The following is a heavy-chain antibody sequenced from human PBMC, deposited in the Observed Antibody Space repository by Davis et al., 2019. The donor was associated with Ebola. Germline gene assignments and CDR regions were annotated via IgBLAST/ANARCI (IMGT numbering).Heavy chain of an antibody. CDR2: ISGSGGST. CDR1: GFTFSSYA. J-gene: IGHJ6*03. Sequence: GESLKISCAASGFTFSSYAMSWVRQAPGKGLEWVSAISGSGGSTYYADSVKGRFTISRDNAKNSLYLQMNSLRAEDTAVYYCARGEGHYGSGSYGYYYYYMDVWGKGTTVTVSS. CDR3: ARGEGHYGSGSYGYYYYYMDV. V-gene: IGHV3-23*01. D-gene: IGHD3-10*01.